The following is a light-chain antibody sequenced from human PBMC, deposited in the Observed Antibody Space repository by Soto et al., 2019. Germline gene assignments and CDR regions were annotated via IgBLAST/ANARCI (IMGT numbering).Light chain of an antibody. Sequence: QLVLTQSPSASASLGASVKLTCTLSSGHSSYAIAWHQQQPEKGPRYLMKLNSDGSHSKGDGIPDRFSGSSSGAERYLTISSLQSEDEAEYYCQTWGTGIPHVVFGGGTKLTVL. J-gene: IGLJ2*01. V-gene: IGLV4-69*01. CDR2: LNSDGSH. CDR1: SGHSSYA. CDR3: QTWGTGIPHVV.